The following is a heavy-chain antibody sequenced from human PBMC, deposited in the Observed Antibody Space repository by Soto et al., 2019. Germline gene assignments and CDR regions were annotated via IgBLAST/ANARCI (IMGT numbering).Heavy chain of an antibody. J-gene: IGHJ4*02. D-gene: IGHD3-9*01. V-gene: IGHV4-39*02. CDR2: IHYSGNT. CDR1: GGSLGSTSYY. Sequence: SETLSLTCTVSGGSLGSTSYYWGWIRQPPGKGLEWIGSIHYSGNTYYNPSLQSRVAMSIDTSNNHFSLKLSSATAADTAVYYCAAYDILTVYFTQYSFDYWGQGALVTVSS. CDR3: AAYDILTVYFTQYSFDY.